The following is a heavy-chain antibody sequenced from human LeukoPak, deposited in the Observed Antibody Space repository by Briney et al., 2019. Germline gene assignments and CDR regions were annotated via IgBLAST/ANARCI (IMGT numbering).Heavy chain of an antibody. J-gene: IGHJ5*02. Sequence: PGRSLRLSCAASGFTFSSYGMHWVRQAPGKGLEWVSAISGSGGSTYYADSVKGRFTISRDNSKNTLYLQMNSLRAEDTAVYYCAKGTAAAGTHWFDPWGQGTLVTVSS. D-gene: IGHD6-13*01. CDR3: AKGTAAAGTHWFDP. CDR2: ISGSGGST. CDR1: GFTFSSYG. V-gene: IGHV3-23*01.